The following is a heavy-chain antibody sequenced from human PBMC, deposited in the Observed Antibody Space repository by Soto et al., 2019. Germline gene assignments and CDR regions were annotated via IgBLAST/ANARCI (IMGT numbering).Heavy chain of an antibody. Sequence: ASVKVSCKASGYSFTDYHIHWVRQAPGQGLEWLGRINPKSGGTSTAQKFQGWVTMTTDTSISTASMELTRLTSDDTAIYYCARGDSTDCSNGVCSFFYNHDRDVGR. J-gene: IGHJ6*02. V-gene: IGHV1-2*04. D-gene: IGHD2-8*01. CDR3: ARGDSTDCSNGVCSFFYNHDRDV. CDR1: GYSFTDYH. CDR2: INPKSGGT.